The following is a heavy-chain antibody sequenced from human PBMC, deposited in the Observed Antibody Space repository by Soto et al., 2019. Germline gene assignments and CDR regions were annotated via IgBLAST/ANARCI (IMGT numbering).Heavy chain of an antibody. CDR3: AREKSIAVADLYYYHGMDV. V-gene: IGHV1-69*01. J-gene: IGHJ6*02. D-gene: IGHD6-19*01. CDR2: IIPLLGTT. CDR1: GGTFTSYA. Sequence: QVQLVQSGAEGKKPGSSVKVSCKASGGTFTSYAISWMLQAPGQGLEWVGAIIPLLGTTNYAQRFQGRVTITADASTRTAYMDMSSLRSEDTAVYYCAREKSIAVADLYYYHGMDVCGQGTAVTASS.